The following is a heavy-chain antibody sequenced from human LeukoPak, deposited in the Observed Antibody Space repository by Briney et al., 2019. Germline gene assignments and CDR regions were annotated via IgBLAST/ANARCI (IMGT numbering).Heavy chain of an antibody. V-gene: IGHV3-21*01. D-gene: IGHD1-26*01. Sequence: PGGSLRLSCAASGFTLSNYNMNWVRQAPGKGLEWVSFISSSSSYIYYADSVKGRFTISRDNAKNSLYLQMNSLRAEDTAVYYCARGMRGSYYLTDYWGQGTLVTVSS. CDR2: ISSSSSYI. CDR3: ARGMRGSYYLTDY. CDR1: GFTLSNYN. J-gene: IGHJ4*02.